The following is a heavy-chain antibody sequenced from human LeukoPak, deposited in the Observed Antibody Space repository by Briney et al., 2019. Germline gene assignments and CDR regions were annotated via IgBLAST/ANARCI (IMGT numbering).Heavy chain of an antibody. Sequence: PSETLSLTCTVSGYSISSDYYWGWIRQPPGKGLEWIGNIYHSGSTNYNPSLKSRVTISVDTSKNQFSLKLSSVTAADTAVYYCARRGGGYCSSTSCYNWFDPWGQGTLVTVSS. CDR1: GYSISSDYY. D-gene: IGHD2-2*01. CDR3: ARRGGGYCSSTSCYNWFDP. V-gene: IGHV4-38-2*02. CDR2: IYHSGST. J-gene: IGHJ5*02.